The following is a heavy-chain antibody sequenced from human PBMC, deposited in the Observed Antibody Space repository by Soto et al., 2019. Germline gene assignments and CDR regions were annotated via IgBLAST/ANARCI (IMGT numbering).Heavy chain of an antibody. Sequence: ASVKVSCKASGYTFTSYYMHWVRQAPGQGLEWMGWINPNSGGTNYAQKFQGRVTMTRDTSISTAYMELSRLRSDDTAVYYCARGPRAKVVPAATNWFDPWGQGTLVTVSS. CDR2: INPNSGGT. J-gene: IGHJ5*02. CDR3: ARGPRAKVVPAATNWFDP. CDR1: GYTFTSYY. D-gene: IGHD2-2*01. V-gene: IGHV1-2*02.